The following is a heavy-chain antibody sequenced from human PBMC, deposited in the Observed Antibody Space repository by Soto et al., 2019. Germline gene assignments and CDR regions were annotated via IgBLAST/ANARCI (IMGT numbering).Heavy chain of an antibody. J-gene: IGHJ6*02. CDR1: GFTGSSNY. Sequence: PGGSLRLSCAASGFTGSSNYMSWVRQAPGKGLEWVSVIYSGGSTYYADSVKGRFTISRHNSKNTLYLQMNSLRAEDTAVYYCARDQAWFGEGGGMDVWGQGTTVTVSS. CDR2: IYSGGST. V-gene: IGHV3-53*04. CDR3: ARDQAWFGEGGGMDV. D-gene: IGHD3-10*01.